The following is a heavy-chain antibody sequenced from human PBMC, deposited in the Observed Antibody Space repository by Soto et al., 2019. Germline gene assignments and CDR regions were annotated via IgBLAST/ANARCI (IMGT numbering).Heavy chain of an antibody. CDR2: ISSSSSYI. CDR1: GFTFSSYS. CDR3: AKDAVLDTVINYHWFDP. Sequence: GGSLRLSCAASGFTFSSYSMNWVRQAPGKGLEWVSSISSSSSYIYYADSVKGRFTISRDNAKNSLYLQMNSLRAEDTAVYYCAKDAVLDTVINYHWFDPWGQGTLVTVSS. D-gene: IGHD2-15*01. J-gene: IGHJ5*02. V-gene: IGHV3-21*01.